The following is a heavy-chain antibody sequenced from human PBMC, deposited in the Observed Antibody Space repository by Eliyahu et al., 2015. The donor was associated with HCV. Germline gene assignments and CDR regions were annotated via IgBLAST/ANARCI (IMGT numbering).Heavy chain of an antibody. D-gene: IGHD3-10*01. V-gene: IGHV3-23*01. CDR2: ISGSGGST. Sequence: EVQLLESGGGLVQPGGSLRLSCAASGFTFSSYAMSWVRQAPGKGVEWGSAISGSGGSTYYADSVKGRFTISRDNSKNTLYLQMNSLRAEDTAVYYCAKDLEGTMVFDYWGQGTLVTVSS. CDR1: GFTFSSYA. J-gene: IGHJ4*02. CDR3: AKDLEGTMVFDY.